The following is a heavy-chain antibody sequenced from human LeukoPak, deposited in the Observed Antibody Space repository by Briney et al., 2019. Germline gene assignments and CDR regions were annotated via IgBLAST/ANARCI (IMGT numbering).Heavy chain of an antibody. J-gene: IGHJ5*02. CDR1: GFTVGDYG. Sequence: GGSLRLSCTAAGFTVGDYGMGWDRQAPGKGGEGVGFIRSEAYGCTTEYAGAVKDRFTISRDDSKSNDYLQMNTLKTEDTPVYYCTRDHYCSSTSCQNWFDRWGQGTLVTVSS. V-gene: IGHV3-49*04. CDR2: IRSEAYGCTT. CDR3: TRDHYCSSTSCQNWFDR. D-gene: IGHD2-2*01.